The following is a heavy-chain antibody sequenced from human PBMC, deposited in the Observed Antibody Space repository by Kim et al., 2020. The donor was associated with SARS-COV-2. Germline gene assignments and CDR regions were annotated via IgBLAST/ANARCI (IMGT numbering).Heavy chain of an antibody. J-gene: IGHJ4*02. CDR2: ISGDGGST. Sequence: GGSLRLSCAASGFTFDDYAMHWVRQAPGKGLEWVSLISGDGGSTYYADSVKGRFTISRDNSKNSLYLQMSSLRTEDTALYYCAKDKGYDSGGYLDYWGQGTLVTVSS. V-gene: IGHV3-43*02. CDR1: GFTFDDYA. CDR3: AKDKGYDSGGYLDY. D-gene: IGHD3-22*01.